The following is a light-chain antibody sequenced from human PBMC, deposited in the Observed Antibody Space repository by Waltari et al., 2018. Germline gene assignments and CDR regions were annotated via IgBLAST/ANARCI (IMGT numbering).Light chain of an antibody. CDR1: QYISTS. J-gene: IGKJ4*01. V-gene: IGKV1-39*01. CDR3: QQSYTPPPLT. Sequence: DIQLTQSPSSLSASVGDRVTITCRASQYISTSLNWYQQRAQRPPKLLIYGAATLQSGVPSRFSGDCSGTEFTLTISSLQPEDFATYYCQQSYTPPPLTFGGGTKVDIK. CDR2: GAA.